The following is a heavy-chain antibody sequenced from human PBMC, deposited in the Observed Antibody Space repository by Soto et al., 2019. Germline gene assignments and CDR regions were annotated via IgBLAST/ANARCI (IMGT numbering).Heavy chain of an antibody. CDR1: RYSFTSYW. J-gene: IGHJ5*02. CDR3: ARQRDYYDSSGYYIWFDP. V-gene: IGHV5-51*01. CDR2: IYPGDSDT. D-gene: IGHD3-22*01. Sequence: PGESLKISCKGSRYSFTSYWIGWVRQMPGKGLEWMGIIYPGDSDTRYSPSFQGQVTISADKSISTAYLQWSSLKASDTAMYYCARQRDYYDSSGYYIWFDPWGQGTLVTVSS.